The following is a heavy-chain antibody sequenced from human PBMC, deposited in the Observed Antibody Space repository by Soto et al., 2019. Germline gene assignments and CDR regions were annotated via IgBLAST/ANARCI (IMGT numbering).Heavy chain of an antibody. CDR3: ARERSYGMDV. D-gene: IGHD3-16*01. V-gene: IGHV1-8*01. CDR2: MNPNSGNT. CDR1: GYTFTSYD. Sequence: QVQLVQSGAEVKKPGASVKVSCKASGYTFTSYDINWVRQATGQGLEWMGWMNPNSGNTVYAQKVQGRVTMTRTTSVSTAYMELSSLRSDDTAVYYCARERSYGMDVRGQGTTVTVSS. J-gene: IGHJ6*02.